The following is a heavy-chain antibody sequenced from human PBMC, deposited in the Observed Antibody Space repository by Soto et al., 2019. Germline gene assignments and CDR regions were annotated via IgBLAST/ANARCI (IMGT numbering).Heavy chain of an antibody. V-gene: IGHV4-59*01. CDR2: IYHSGSA. CDR3: ARTEGLYYYYIDV. CDR1: GGSIISYY. J-gene: IGHJ6*03. Sequence: SETLSLTCTVSGGSIISYYWSWIRQSPGEGLEWIGYIYHSGSANYNPSLKSRVTISVDTSKKQFSLKLSSVTAADTAVYYCARTEGLYYYYIDVWGKGTPVTVSS.